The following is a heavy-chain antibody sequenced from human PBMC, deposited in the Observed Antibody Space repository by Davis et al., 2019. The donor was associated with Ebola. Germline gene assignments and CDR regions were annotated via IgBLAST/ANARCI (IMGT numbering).Heavy chain of an antibody. D-gene: IGHD3-10*01. Sequence: HTGGSLRLSCTDSVITFSSYAMTWVRQAPGKGLVWVSRINSDGSSTSYADSVKGRFTISRDNAKNTLYLQMNSLRAEDTAVYYCARRIWFGGQGTLVTVSS. CDR3: ARRIWF. CDR2: INSDGSST. J-gene: IGHJ4*02. CDR1: VITFSSYA. V-gene: IGHV3-74*01.